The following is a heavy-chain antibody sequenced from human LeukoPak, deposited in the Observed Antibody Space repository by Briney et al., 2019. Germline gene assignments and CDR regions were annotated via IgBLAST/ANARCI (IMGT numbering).Heavy chain of an antibody. V-gene: IGHV3-7*01. Sequence: GGSLRLSCAASGFTFSSYAMSWVRQAPGKGLEWVASIKQDGSEKYCVDSVKGRFTISRDNANNSLYLQTNSLRADDTAVYYCARDIGLRKAAPPGWFDPRGQGALVTVSS. J-gene: IGHJ5*02. CDR2: IKQDGSEK. CDR1: GFTFSSYA. D-gene: IGHD6-6*01. CDR3: ARDIGLRKAAPPGWFDP.